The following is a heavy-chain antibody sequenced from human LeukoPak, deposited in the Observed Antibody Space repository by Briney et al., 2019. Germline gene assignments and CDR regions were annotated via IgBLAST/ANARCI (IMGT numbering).Heavy chain of an antibody. V-gene: IGHV3-23*01. D-gene: IGHD6-19*01. CDR2: ISGSGGST. Sequence: GGSLRLSCAASGFTFSSYAMSWVRQAPGKVLEWVSAISGSGGSTYYADSVKGRFTISRDNSKNTLYLQMNSLRAEDTAVYYCAKGRYSSGWSYFDYWGQGTLVTVSS. J-gene: IGHJ4*02. CDR1: GFTFSSYA. CDR3: AKGRYSSGWSYFDY.